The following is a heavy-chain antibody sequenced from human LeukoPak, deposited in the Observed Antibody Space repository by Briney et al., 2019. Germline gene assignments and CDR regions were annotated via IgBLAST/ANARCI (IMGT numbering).Heavy chain of an antibody. CDR3: ARGARTPSGYGSRTAGRANWFDP. CDR1: GGSFSGYY. CDR2: INHSGST. Sequence: SETLSLTCAVYGGSFSGYYWSWIRQPPGKGLEWIGEINHSGSTNYNPSLKSRVTISVDTSKNQFSLKLSSVAAADTAVYYCARGARTPSGYGSRTAGRANWFDPWGQGTLVTVSS. J-gene: IGHJ5*02. D-gene: IGHD5-12*01. V-gene: IGHV4-34*01.